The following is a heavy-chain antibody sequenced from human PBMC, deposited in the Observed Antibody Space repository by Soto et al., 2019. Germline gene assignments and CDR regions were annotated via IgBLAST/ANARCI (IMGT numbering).Heavy chain of an antibody. CDR3: AREIAAASSSFDY. CDR2: ISYDGGNK. V-gene: IGHV3-30*04. D-gene: IGHD6-13*01. Sequence: GGSLRLSCAASGFSFSSYALHWVRQAPGKGLQWVAVISYDGGNKFYADSVKGRFTVSRDNSKNTLYLQMNSLRAEDTAVYYCAREIAAASSSFDYWGQGTLVTVSS. J-gene: IGHJ4*02. CDR1: GFSFSSYA.